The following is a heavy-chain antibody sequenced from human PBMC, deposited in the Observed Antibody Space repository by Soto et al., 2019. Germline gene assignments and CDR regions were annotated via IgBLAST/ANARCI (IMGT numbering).Heavy chain of an antibody. D-gene: IGHD5-18*01. J-gene: IGHJ4*02. CDR1: GFTFNNYS. Sequence: EVRLLESGGGLVQPGGSLTLSCATSGFTFNNYSMSWVRQAPGKGLEWVSSINRGGGPYYADSVKGRFTISRDNSKNMLYLRMNSLRAVDTAVYFCARADGPLPVTLLGFWGQGTLVTVSS. CDR3: ARADGPLPVTLLGF. V-gene: IGHV3-23*01. CDR2: INRGGGP.